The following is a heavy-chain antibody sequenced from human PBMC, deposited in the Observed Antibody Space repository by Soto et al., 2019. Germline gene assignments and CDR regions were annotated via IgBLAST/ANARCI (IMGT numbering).Heavy chain of an antibody. Sequence: EVQLVESGGGLVQPGGSLRLSCAASEFTFSGRSVHWVRQAPGKGLVWVSGIDKVGTDSTYADSVKGRFTSSRDNAKNKVYIQMNSLRVEDTAVYYCARGWFGPDVWGKGTTVTVSS. V-gene: IGHV3-74*01. CDR3: ARGWFGPDV. J-gene: IGHJ6*03. CDR2: IDKVGTDS. D-gene: IGHD3-10*01. CDR1: EFTFSGRS.